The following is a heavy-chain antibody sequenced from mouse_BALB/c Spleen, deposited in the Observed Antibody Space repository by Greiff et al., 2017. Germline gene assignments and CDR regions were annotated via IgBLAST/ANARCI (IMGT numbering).Heavy chain of an antibody. CDR2: INPGSSTI. J-gene: IGHJ4*01. CDR3: ARRGPYAMDY. Sequence: EVKLLESGGGLVQPGGSLNLSCAASGFDFSRYWMSWARQAPGKGQEWIGEINPGSSTINYTPSLKDKFIISRDNAKNTLYLQMSKVRSEDTALYYCARRGPYAMDYWGQGTSVTVSS. V-gene: IGHV4-2*02. CDR1: GFDFSRYW. D-gene: IGHD1-1*02.